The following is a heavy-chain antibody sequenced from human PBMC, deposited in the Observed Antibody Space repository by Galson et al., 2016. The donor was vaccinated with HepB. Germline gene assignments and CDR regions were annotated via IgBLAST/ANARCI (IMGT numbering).Heavy chain of an antibody. J-gene: IGHJ6*02. CDR1: GYTFWTYW. Sequence: QSGAEVKKPGESLKISCRASGYTFWTYWIAWVRQMPGKGLEWMGIIYPGDSDIRYSPSFQGQVTISADKSISTAYLEWSSLKASDTAMYYCAGHPRGGAYPFYYYGMDVWGQGTTVTVSS. D-gene: IGHD4-17*01. CDR3: AGHPRGGAYPFYYYGMDV. CDR2: IYPGDSDI. V-gene: IGHV5-51*01.